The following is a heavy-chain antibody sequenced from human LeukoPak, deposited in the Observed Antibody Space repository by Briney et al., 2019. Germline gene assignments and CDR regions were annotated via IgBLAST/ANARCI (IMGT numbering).Heavy chain of an antibody. CDR2: ISSSSSYI. J-gene: IGHJ4*02. Sequence: PGGSLRLSCAASGFTFSSYSMNWVRQAPGKGLEWVSSISSSSSYIYYADSVKGRFTISRDNSKNTLYLQMNSLRAEDTAVYYCARAKGRMVRGVITDYWGQGTLVTVSS. CDR3: ARAKGRMVRGVITDY. D-gene: IGHD3-10*01. CDR1: GFTFSSYS. V-gene: IGHV3-21*01.